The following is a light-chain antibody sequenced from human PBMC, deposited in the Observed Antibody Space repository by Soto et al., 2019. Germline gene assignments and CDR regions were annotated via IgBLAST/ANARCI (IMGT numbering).Light chain of an antibody. Sequence: DIQMTQSPSSLSASVVHRISLTCLASERVSSYIKWYQQTPGKAPRDLIYAASHLQTGVPSRFRGSGSATHFTLSIISLQPEDFATYYCQQSYRAVTSGQVTRLENK. CDR2: AAS. CDR1: ERVSSY. CDR3: QQSYRAVT. V-gene: IGKV1-39*01. J-gene: IGKJ5*01.